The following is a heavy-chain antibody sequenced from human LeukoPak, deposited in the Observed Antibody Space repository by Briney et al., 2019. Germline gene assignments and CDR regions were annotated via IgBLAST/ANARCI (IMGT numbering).Heavy chain of an antibody. Sequence: GGSLRLSCAASGFTFSSYWMSWVRQAPGKGLEWVANIKLDGSEKYYVDSVKGRFTISRDNSKNTLYLQMNSLRAEDTAVYYCAKHGYYYGSGSYYVTYWGQGTLVTVSS. J-gene: IGHJ4*02. V-gene: IGHV3-7*03. CDR3: AKHGYYYGSGSYYVTY. D-gene: IGHD3-10*01. CDR1: GFTFSSYW. CDR2: IKLDGSEK.